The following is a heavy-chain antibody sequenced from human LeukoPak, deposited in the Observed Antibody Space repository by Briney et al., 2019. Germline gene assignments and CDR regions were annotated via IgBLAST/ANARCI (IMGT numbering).Heavy chain of an antibody. Sequence: GGSLRLSCAASGFTFSSYWMHWVRQAPGKGLVWVSRISDGGSTTTYADSVKGRFTISRDNSNNTLYLQMNSLRADDTAIYYCARRRIVGSTDDAFDIWGQGTMVTLSS. J-gene: IGHJ3*02. V-gene: IGHV3-74*01. CDR3: ARRRIVGSTDDAFDI. CDR2: ISDGGSTT. D-gene: IGHD1-26*01. CDR1: GFTFSSYW.